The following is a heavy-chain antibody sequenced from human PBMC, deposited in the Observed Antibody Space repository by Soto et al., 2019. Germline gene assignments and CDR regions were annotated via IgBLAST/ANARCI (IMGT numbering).Heavy chain of an antibody. CDR1: GLTVSNAY. J-gene: IGHJ6*02. D-gene: IGHD3-10*01. CDR3: VRPLPSGRNYGLDV. Sequence: EVQLVESGGGLIQPGGSLRLSCAASGLTVSNAYMAWVRQAPGMGLEWVSVIYDNGTTYYADSVKGRFTISRDTSTNTLSLQMDSLRAEDTAVYYCVRPLPSGRNYGLDVWGQVTTFTVSS. V-gene: IGHV3-53*01. CDR2: IYDNGTT.